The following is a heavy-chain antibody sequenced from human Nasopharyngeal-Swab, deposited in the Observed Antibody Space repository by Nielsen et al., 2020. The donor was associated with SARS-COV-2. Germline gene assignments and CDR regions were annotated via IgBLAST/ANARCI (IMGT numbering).Heavy chain of an antibody. J-gene: IGHJ4*02. CDR3: AKDYYDSSGYYPTDY. CDR1: GFTFSSYG. V-gene: IGHV3-30*18. CDR2: ISYDGSNK. Sequence: GESLKISCAASGFTFSSYGMHWVRQAPGKGLEWGAVISYDGSNKYYADSVKGRFTISRDNSKNTLYLQMNSLRAEDTAVYYCAKDYYDSSGYYPTDYWGQGTLVTVSS. D-gene: IGHD3-22*01.